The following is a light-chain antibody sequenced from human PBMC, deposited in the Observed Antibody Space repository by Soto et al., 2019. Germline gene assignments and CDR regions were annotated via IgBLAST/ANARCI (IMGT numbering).Light chain of an antibody. Sequence: IQLTQSPSSPSASVGDRVTITCRASQGISSYLAWYQQKPGKAPKLLIYAASTLQSGVPSRFSGSGSGTDFTLTISSLQPEDFATYYCQQLNSYPPFTFGPGTKVDIK. CDR2: AAS. J-gene: IGKJ3*01. CDR1: QGISSY. CDR3: QQLNSYPPFT. V-gene: IGKV1-9*01.